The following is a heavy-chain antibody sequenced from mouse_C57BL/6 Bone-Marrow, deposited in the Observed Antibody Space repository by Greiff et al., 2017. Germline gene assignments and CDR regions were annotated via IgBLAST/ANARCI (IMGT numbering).Heavy chain of an antibody. CDR1: GFNIKDDY. CDR3: TPDYDDGFDY. J-gene: IGHJ2*01. V-gene: IGHV14-4*01. D-gene: IGHD2-4*01. CDR2: IDPENGDT. Sequence: DVKLQESGAELVRPGASVKLSCTASGFNIKDDYMHWVKQRPEQGLEWIGWIDPENGDTEYASKFQGKATITADTSSNTAYLQLSSLTSEDTAVYYCTPDYDDGFDYWGQGTTLTVSS.